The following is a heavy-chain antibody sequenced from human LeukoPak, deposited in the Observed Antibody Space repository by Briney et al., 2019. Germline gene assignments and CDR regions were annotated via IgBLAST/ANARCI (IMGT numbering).Heavy chain of an antibody. CDR2: IHHSGST. Sequence: SETLSLTCTVSGGSISSYYWSWIRQPPGKGLEWIGYIHHSGSTNYNPSLKSRVTISVDTSNNQFSLKLTSVTAADTAIYYCARVVSYSYYDSSADPGAFDIWGQGTMVTVSS. D-gene: IGHD3-22*01. J-gene: IGHJ3*02. CDR1: GGSISSYY. V-gene: IGHV4-59*01. CDR3: ARVVSYSYYDSSADPGAFDI.